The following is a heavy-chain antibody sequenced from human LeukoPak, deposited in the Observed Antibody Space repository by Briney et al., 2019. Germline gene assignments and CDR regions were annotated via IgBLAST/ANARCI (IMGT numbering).Heavy chain of an antibody. Sequence: GGSRRLSCSASGFIFSDYAMRWVRQAPGRGLEYISAISSDGDRTFFTDSVKGRFTISRDNSKNTLYLQMNSLRVEDTAVYYCARGPRLRSGFDYWGQGTLVTVSS. J-gene: IGHJ4*02. CDR2: ISSDGDRT. V-gene: IGHV3-64*04. CDR3: ARGPRLRSGFDY. D-gene: IGHD4-17*01. CDR1: GFIFSDYA.